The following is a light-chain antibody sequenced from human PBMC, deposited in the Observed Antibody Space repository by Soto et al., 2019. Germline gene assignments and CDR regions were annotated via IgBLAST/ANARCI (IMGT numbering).Light chain of an antibody. V-gene: IGKV3-15*01. J-gene: IGKJ4*01. CDR1: QSISSK. Sequence: EIVMTQSPATLSVSPGERATLSCRASQSISSKLAWYQQRPGQAPRLLLFDASTRPTGGPVRFSGSGSGTEFTLTISGLEPEDFEVYCCQQYDKWPPTFGGGTKVEIK. CDR3: QQYDKWPPT. CDR2: DAS.